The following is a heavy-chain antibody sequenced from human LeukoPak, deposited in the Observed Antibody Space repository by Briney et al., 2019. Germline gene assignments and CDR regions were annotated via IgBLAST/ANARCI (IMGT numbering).Heavy chain of an antibody. V-gene: IGHV3-21*01. CDR2: ISSSSSYI. J-gene: IGHJ3*02. CDR3: AREGGSYRNAFDI. CDR1: GFTFSSYS. Sequence: GGSLRLSCAASGFTFSSYSMNWVRQAPGKGLEWVSSISSSSSYIYYADSVKGRFTISRDNAKNSLYLQMNSLRAEDTAVYYCAREGGSYRNAFDIWGQGTMVTVSS. D-gene: IGHD1-26*01.